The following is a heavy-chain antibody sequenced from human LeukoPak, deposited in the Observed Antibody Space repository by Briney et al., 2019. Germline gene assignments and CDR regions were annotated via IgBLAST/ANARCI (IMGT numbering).Heavy chain of an antibody. D-gene: IGHD4-17*01. J-gene: IGHJ6*03. CDR3: AKAASKRTDYGDYAFYYYMDV. Sequence: GGSLRLSCAASGFTFSSYVMHWVRQAPGKGLEWVAIISYDGSNEYYADSVKGRFTISRDNSKNTLYLQMNSLRAADTAVYYCAKAASKRTDYGDYAFYYYMDVWGKGTTVTISS. CDR1: GFTFSSYV. V-gene: IGHV3-30*04. CDR2: ISYDGSNE.